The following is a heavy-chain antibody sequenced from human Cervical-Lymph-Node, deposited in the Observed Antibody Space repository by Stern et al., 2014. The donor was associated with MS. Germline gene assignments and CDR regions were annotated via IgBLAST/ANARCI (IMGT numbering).Heavy chain of an antibody. CDR1: GFTFSSYG. Sequence: VQLVESGGGVVQPGRSLRLSCAAAGFTFSSYGMHWVRQAPGKGLEWVAVIWYDGINKYYADSVKGRFTISRDNSKNTLYLQMNSLRAEDTAVYYCAREYGKSAHLNDWGQGTLVTVSS. CDR3: AREYGKSAHLND. D-gene: IGHD1-26*01. V-gene: IGHV3-33*01. CDR2: IWYDGINK. J-gene: IGHJ4*02.